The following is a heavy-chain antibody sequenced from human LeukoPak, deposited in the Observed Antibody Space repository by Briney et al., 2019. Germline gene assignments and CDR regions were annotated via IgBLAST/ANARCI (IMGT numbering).Heavy chain of an antibody. V-gene: IGHV3-23*01. D-gene: IGHD2-2*02. CDR3: AKGLFCSSTSCYTIYYYYYMDV. Sequence: PGGSLRLSCAASGFTFSSYGMSWVRQAPGKGLEWVSAISGSGGSTYYADSVKGRFTISRDNSKNTLYLQMNSLRAEDTAVYYCAKGLFCSSTSCYTIYYYYYMDVWGKGTTVTISS. CDR1: GFTFSSYG. CDR2: ISGSGGST. J-gene: IGHJ6*03.